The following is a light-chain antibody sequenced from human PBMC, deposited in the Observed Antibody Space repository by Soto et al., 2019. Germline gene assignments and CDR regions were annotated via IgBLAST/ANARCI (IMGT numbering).Light chain of an antibody. CDR1: SSNIGNNY. J-gene: IGLJ3*02. V-gene: IGLV1-51*01. CDR3: GTWDSSLSAWV. CDR2: DNN. Sequence: QSVLTQPPSVSAAPGQTVTISCSGSSSNIGNNYVSWYQQLPGTAPKFLIYDNNKRPSRIPDRFSGSKSGASATLDITGLQTGDEADYYCGTWDSSLSAWVFGGGTKLTVL.